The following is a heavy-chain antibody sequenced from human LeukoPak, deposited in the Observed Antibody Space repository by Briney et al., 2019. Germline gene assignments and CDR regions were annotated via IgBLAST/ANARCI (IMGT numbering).Heavy chain of an antibody. Sequence: SETLSLTCTVSGGSISSYYWSWIRQPPGKGLEWIGYIYYSGSTNYNPSLKSRVTISVDTSKNQFSLKLSSVTAADTAVYYCARSSGWSAASYFDYWGQGTLVTVSP. D-gene: IGHD6-19*01. V-gene: IGHV4-59*01. CDR2: IYYSGST. J-gene: IGHJ4*02. CDR1: GGSISSYY. CDR3: ARSSGWSAASYFDY.